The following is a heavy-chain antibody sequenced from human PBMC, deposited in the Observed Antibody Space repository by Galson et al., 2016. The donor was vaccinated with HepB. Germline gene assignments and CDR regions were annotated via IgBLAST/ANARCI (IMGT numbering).Heavy chain of an antibody. CDR2: IYYSGST. CDR3: AAGISVAGKYYYYYMDV. Sequence: SETLSLTCIVSGGSISSTNYYWGWIRQPPGRGLEWIGSIYYSGSTYYNPSLESRVPISVDTSKNQFSLRLSSVTAADTAVYYCAAGISVAGKYYYYYMDVWGKETQVTVSS. CDR1: GGSISSTNYY. J-gene: IGHJ6*03. V-gene: IGHV4-39*01. D-gene: IGHD6-19*01.